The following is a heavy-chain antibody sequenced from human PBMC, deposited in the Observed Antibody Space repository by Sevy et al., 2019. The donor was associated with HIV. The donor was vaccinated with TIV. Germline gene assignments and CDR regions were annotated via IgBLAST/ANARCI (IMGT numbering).Heavy chain of an antibody. J-gene: IGHJ6*03. Sequence: SETLSLTCTVSGGSISSSSYYWGWIRQPPGKGLEWSGSIYYSGSTYYNPSLKSRVTISVDTSKNQFSLKLSSVTAADTAVYYCASLSATPDYYYYMDVWGKGTTVTVSS. V-gene: IGHV4-39*01. CDR2: IYYSGST. CDR3: ASLSATPDYYYYMDV. CDR1: GGSISSSSYY. D-gene: IGHD2-2*01.